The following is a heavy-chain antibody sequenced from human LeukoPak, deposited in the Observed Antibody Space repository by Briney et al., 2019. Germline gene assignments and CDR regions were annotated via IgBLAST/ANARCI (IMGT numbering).Heavy chain of an antibody. CDR2: TRNKANCYTT. Sequence: GGSLRLSCVASGFPFSSYWMTWVRQAPGKGLEWVGRTRNKANCYTTEYAASVKGRFTISRDDSKNSLYLQMNSLKTEDTAVYYCARGSLRYYDSSGYYYDYWGQGTLVTVSS. D-gene: IGHD3-22*01. V-gene: IGHV3-72*01. J-gene: IGHJ4*02. CDR1: GFPFSSYW. CDR3: ARGSLRYYDSSGYYYDY.